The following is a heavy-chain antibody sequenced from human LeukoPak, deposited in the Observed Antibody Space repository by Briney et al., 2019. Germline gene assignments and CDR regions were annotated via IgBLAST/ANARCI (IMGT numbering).Heavy chain of an antibody. D-gene: IGHD5-18*01. V-gene: IGHV4-59*11. CDR3: TAIKRGNIFGYFDF. Sequence: PSETLSLTCTVSGGSMTTHHWNWIRQTPGKGLEWIGYVFDSGRTKENPSLKSRVTLSADTSKNQLSLRLSSVTAADTAVYYCTAIKRGNIFGYFDFWGQGILVTVSS. CDR2: VFDSGRT. J-gene: IGHJ4*02. CDR1: GGSMTTHH.